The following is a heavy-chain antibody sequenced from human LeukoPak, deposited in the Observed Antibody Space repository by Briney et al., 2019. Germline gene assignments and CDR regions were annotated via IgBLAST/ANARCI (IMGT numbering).Heavy chain of an antibody. CDR3: ARSGDYSSSWPGDAFDI. J-gene: IGHJ3*02. Sequence: GGSLRLSSAASGFTFSSYSMNWVRQAPGKGLEWVSSISSSSSYIYYADSVKGRFTISRDNAKNSLYLQMNSLRAEDTAVYYCARSGDYSSSWPGDAFDIWGQGTMVTVSS. CDR1: GFTFSSYS. D-gene: IGHD6-13*01. V-gene: IGHV3-21*01. CDR2: ISSSSSYI.